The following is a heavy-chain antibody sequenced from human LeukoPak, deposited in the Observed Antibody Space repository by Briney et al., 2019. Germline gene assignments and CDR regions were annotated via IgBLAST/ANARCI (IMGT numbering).Heavy chain of an antibody. CDR2: ISYDGSNK. V-gene: IGHV3-30-3*01. D-gene: IGHD3-10*01. CDR1: GFTFSSYA. CDR3: AREVRAFDI. J-gene: IGHJ3*02. Sequence: PGGSLRLSCAASGFTFSSYAMHWVRQAPGKGLEWVAVISYDGSNKYYADSVKGRFTISRDNSKNTLYLQMNSMRAEDTAVYYCAREVRAFDIWGQGTMVTVSS.